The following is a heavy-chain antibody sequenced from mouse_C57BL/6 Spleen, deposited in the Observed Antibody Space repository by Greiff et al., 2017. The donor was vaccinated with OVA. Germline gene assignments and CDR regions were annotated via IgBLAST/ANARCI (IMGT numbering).Heavy chain of an antibody. Sequence: QVQLQQPGAELVKPGASVKMSCKASGYTFTSYWITWVKQRPGQGLEWIGDIYPGSGSTNYNEKFKSKATLTVDTSSSTAYMQLSSLTSEDSAVYYCARRVYGDSLFDYWGQGTTLTVSS. J-gene: IGHJ2*01. V-gene: IGHV1-55*01. CDR3: ARRVYGDSLFDY. D-gene: IGHD2-13*01. CDR1: GYTFTSYW. CDR2: IYPGSGST.